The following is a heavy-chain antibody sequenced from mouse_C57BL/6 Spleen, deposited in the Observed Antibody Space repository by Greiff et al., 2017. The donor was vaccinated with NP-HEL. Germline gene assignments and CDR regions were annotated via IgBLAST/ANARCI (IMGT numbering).Heavy chain of an antibody. CDR1: GYAFSSSW. V-gene: IGHV1-82*01. Sequence: VKLMESGPELVKPGASVKISCKASGYAFSSSWMNWVKQRPGKGLEWIGRIYPGDGDTNYNGKFKGKATLTADKSSSTAYMQLSSLTSEDSAVYFCAPDPFAYWGQGTLVTVSA. CDR2: IYPGDGDT. CDR3: APDPFAY. J-gene: IGHJ3*01.